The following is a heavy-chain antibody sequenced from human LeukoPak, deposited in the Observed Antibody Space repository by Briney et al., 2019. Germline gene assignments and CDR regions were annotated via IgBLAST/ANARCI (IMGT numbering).Heavy chain of an antibody. Sequence: GGSLRLSCVASGFTFSSSWMSWVRQAPGKGLEWVANIKQDGSEKSYVESVRGRFTISRDNAKNSLYLQLNSLRAEGTALYYCARDNPPDYWGQGTLVTVSS. V-gene: IGHV3-7*03. CDR3: ARDNPPDY. CDR1: GFTFSSSW. J-gene: IGHJ4*02. CDR2: IKQDGSEK.